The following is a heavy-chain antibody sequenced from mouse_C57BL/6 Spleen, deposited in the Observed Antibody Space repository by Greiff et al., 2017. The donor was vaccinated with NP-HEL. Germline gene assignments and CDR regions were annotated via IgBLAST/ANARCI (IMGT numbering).Heavy chain of an antibody. Sequence: EVKLMESGGGLVKPGGSLKLSCAASGFTFSSYAMSWVRQTPEKRLEWVATISDGGSYTYYPDNVKGRFTISRDNAKNNRYLQMSHLKSEDTAMYYCARDQGGYYYFDYWGQGTTLTVSS. D-gene: IGHD2-3*01. V-gene: IGHV5-4*01. J-gene: IGHJ2*01. CDR3: ARDQGGYYYFDY. CDR2: ISDGGSYT. CDR1: GFTFSSYA.